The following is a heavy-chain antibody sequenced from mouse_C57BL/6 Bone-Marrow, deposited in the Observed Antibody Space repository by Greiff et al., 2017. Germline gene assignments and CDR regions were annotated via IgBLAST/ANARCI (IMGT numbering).Heavy chain of an antibody. CDR2: IHPSDSDT. D-gene: IGHD2-4*01. CDR3: ARIYYEYDAGGGY. CDR1: GYTFTSYW. V-gene: IGHV1-74*01. Sequence: QVQLQQPGAELVKPGASVKVSCKASGYTFTSYWMHWVKQRPGQGLEWIGRIHPSDSDTNYNQKFKGKATLTVDKSYSTAYRQLSSLTSEDSAVYYCARIYYEYDAGGGYWGQGTSVTVSS. J-gene: IGHJ4*01.